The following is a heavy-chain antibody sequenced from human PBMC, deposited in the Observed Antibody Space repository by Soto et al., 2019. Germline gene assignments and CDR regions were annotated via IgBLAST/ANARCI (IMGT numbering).Heavy chain of an antibody. CDR1: GFTFSSYA. CDR3: ARVTGDRFNYYYCGMDV. Sequence: QVQLVESGGGEVQPGRSLRLSCAASGFTFSSYAMHWVRQAPGKGLEWVAVISYDGSNKYYADSVKGRFTISRDNSKNTLYLQMNSLRAEDTAVYYCARVTGDRFNYYYCGMDVWGQGTTVTVSS. J-gene: IGHJ6*02. CDR2: ISYDGSNK. D-gene: IGHD7-27*01. V-gene: IGHV3-30-3*01.